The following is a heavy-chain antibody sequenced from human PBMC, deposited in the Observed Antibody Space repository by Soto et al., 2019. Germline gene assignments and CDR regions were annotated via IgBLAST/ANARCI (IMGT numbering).Heavy chain of an antibody. CDR3: ARDQLRLPYYDFWGGWFDP. Sequence: GGSLRLSCAASGFTFSSYAMHWVRQAPGKGLEWVAVISYDGSNKYYADSVKGRFTISRDNSKNTLYLQMNSLRAEDTAVYYCARDQLRLPYYDFWGGWFDPWGQGTLVTVSS. J-gene: IGHJ5*02. V-gene: IGHV3-30*04. CDR2: ISYDGSNK. D-gene: IGHD3-3*01. CDR1: GFTFSSYA.